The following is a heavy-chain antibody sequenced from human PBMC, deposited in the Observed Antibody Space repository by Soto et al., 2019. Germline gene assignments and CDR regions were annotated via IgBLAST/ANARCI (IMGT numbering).Heavy chain of an antibody. CDR1: GFTFSSYG. Sequence: GGSPRLSCAASGFTFSSYGMRWVRQAPGKGLEWVAVIWYDGSNKYNADSVKGRFTISRDNSKNTLYLQMNSLRAEDTAVYYCAREDDYYGMDVWGQGTTVTVSS. CDR3: AREDDYYGMDV. CDR2: IWYDGSNK. J-gene: IGHJ6*02. V-gene: IGHV3-33*01.